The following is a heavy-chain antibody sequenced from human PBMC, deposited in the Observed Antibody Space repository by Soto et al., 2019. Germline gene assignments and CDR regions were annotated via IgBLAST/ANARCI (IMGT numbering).Heavy chain of an antibody. V-gene: IGHV4-31*03. CDR3: ARLAAGCSSTSCYNPHFDY. CDR2: IYYSGST. J-gene: IGHJ4*02. D-gene: IGHD2-2*02. CDR1: GGSISSSGYY. Sequence: SETLSLTCTVSGGSISSSGYYWSWIRQHPGKGLEWIGYIYYSGSTYYNPSLKSRVTISVDTSKNQFSLKLSSVTAADTAVYYCARLAAGCSSTSCYNPHFDYWGQGTLVTVSS.